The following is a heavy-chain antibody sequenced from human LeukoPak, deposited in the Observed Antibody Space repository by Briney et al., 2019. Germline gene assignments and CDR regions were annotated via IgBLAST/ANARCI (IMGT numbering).Heavy chain of an antibody. Sequence: ASVRVSCKVSGYILAELSIHWVRQAPGKGLEWIGGFDPEDGETIYARNFQGRVTMTEDTSTDTAYMELSSLRSEDTAVYYCTTGRPSRYADWLATHNWFDPWGQGTLVTVSS. J-gene: IGHJ5*02. D-gene: IGHD3-9*01. CDR3: TTGRPSRYADWLATHNWFDP. CDR2: FDPEDGET. V-gene: IGHV1-24*01. CDR1: GYILAELS.